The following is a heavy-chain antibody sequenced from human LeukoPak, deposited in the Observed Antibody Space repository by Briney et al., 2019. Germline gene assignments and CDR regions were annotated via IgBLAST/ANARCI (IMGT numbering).Heavy chain of an antibody. Sequence: GGSLRLSCAASGFTVSSYAMSWVRQAPGKGLEWVSAISGSGGSTYYADSVKGRFTICRDNSKNTLHLQMNSLRAEDTAVYYCARSLETDAFDIWGQGTMVTVSS. J-gene: IGHJ3*02. D-gene: IGHD1-1*01. CDR1: GFTVSSYA. CDR3: ARSLETDAFDI. V-gene: IGHV3-23*01. CDR2: ISGSGGST.